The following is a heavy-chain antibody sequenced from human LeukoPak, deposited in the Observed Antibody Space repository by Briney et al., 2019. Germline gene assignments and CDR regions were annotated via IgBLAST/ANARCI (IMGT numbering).Heavy chain of an antibody. CDR3: ARRSIAAHSFDY. CDR1: GFTFSSYW. CDR2: INSDGSST. J-gene: IGHJ4*02. D-gene: IGHD6-6*01. V-gene: IGHV3-74*01. Sequence: PGGSLRLSCAASGFTFSSYWMHWVRQAPGKGLVWVSRINSDGSSTSYADSVKGRFTISRDNAKNTLYLQVNSLRAEDTAVYYCARRSIAAHSFDYWGQGTLVTVSS.